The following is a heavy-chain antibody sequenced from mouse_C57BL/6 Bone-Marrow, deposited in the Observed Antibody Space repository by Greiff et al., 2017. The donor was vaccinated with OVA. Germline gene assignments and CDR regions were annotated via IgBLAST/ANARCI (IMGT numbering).Heavy chain of an antibody. J-gene: IGHJ2*01. Sequence: EVKLMESGGGLVQPKGSLKLSCAASGFSFNTYAMNWVRQAPGKGLEWVARIRSKSNNYATYYADSVKDRFTISRDDSESMLYLQMNNVKTEDTAMYYCVRYGYDDYFDYWGQGTTLTVSS. CDR3: VRYGYDDYFDY. V-gene: IGHV10-1*01. CDR2: IRSKSNNYAT. CDR1: GFSFNTYA. D-gene: IGHD2-2*01.